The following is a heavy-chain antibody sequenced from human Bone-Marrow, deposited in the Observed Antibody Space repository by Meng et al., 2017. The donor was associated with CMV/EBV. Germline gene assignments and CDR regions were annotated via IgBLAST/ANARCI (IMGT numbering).Heavy chain of an antibody. CDR1: GFTFSSYG. CDR2: IHFDGSDK. D-gene: IGHD6-19*01. J-gene: IGHJ5*02. Sequence: GESLKISCAASGFTFSSYGMHWVRQAPGKGLEWVAFIHFDGSDKTYADSVKGRFTISRDNSKNTLSLQMNSLRTEDRAVYYCAKSGYSSGWYLSRIESWGQGTLVTVSS. CDR3: AKSGYSSGWYLSRIES. V-gene: IGHV3-30*02.